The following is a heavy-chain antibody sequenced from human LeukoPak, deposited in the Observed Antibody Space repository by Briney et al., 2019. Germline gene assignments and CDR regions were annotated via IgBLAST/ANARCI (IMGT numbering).Heavy chain of an antibody. CDR3: AKGHYGSGSYFDH. D-gene: IGHD3-10*01. V-gene: IGHV3-33*06. CDR2: IWYDGSNK. J-gene: IGHJ4*02. CDR1: GFTFSTYG. Sequence: PGRSLRLSCAASGFTFSTYGMHWVRQAPGKGLEWVAVIWYDGSNKFYADSVKGRFTISRDNSKNTLYLQMNSLRPEDTAVDYCAKGHYGSGSYFDHWGQGTLVNV.